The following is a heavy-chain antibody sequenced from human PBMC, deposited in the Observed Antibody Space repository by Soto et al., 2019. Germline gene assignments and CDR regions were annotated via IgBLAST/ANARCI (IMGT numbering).Heavy chain of an antibody. CDR2: INPSGGST. CDR1: GYTFTSYY. D-gene: IGHD3-22*01. Sequence: ASVKVSCKASGYTFTSYYMHWVRQAPGQGLEWMGIINPSGGSTSYAQKSQGRVTMTRDTSTSTVYMELSSLRSEDTAVYYCARDGYYYYSSGYYGKDYWGQGTLVTVSS. V-gene: IGHV1-46*01. CDR3: ARDGYYYYSSGYYGKDY. J-gene: IGHJ4*02.